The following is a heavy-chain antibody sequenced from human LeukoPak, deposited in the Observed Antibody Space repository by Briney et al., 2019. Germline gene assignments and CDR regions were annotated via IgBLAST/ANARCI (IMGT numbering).Heavy chain of an antibody. CDR1: GGSISSYY. Sequence: SSETLSLTCTVSGGSISSYYWSWIWQPAGKGLEWIGRIYTSGSTNYNPSLKSRVTMSVDTSKNQFSLKLSSVTAADTAVYYCARGAYCGGDCYSRLDYYYYGMDVWGQGTTVTVSS. D-gene: IGHD2-21*02. CDR2: IYTSGST. V-gene: IGHV4-4*07. CDR3: ARGAYCGGDCYSRLDYYYYGMDV. J-gene: IGHJ6*02.